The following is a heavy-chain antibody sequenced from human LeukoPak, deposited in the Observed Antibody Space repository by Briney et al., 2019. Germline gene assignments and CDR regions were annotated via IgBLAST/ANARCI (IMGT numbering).Heavy chain of an antibody. D-gene: IGHD2-8*01. V-gene: IGHV3-23*01. Sequence: VGTLRLSCAASGFTFSTYAMTWVRQAPGQGVEWFSTIRGAGAITYYAGSVRGRFTISRDYSKSTLYLQINSLRAEDPAVYYCAKTPDYCTNGLCYTLHYFDSWGQGTLVTVSS. CDR1: GFTFSTYA. CDR3: AKTPDYCTNGLCYTLHYFDS. CDR2: IRGAGAIT. J-gene: IGHJ4*02.